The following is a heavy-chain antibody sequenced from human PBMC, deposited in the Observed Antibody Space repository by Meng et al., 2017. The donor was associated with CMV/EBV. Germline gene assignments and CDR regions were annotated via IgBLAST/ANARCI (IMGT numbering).Heavy chain of an antibody. CDR2: ISYDGNNK. Sequence: GGSLRLSCTASGFTFSVYAIHWVRQAPGKGLEWVAVISYDGNNKYYADSVKGRFAISRDNSKNTLYLQMNSLRVDDTAVYYCARRSAETSIDYWGQGTPVTVSS. D-gene: IGHD3-3*01. CDR3: ARRSAETSIDY. J-gene: IGHJ4*02. CDR1: GFTFSVYA. V-gene: IGHV3-30*09.